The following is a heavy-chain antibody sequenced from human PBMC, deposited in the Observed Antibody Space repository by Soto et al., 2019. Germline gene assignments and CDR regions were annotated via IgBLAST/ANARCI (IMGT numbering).Heavy chain of an antibody. D-gene: IGHD3-22*01. CDR2: IYSGGST. V-gene: IGHV3-53*04. CDR1: GFPVSSNY. J-gene: IGHJ3*02. CDR3: ARENYYYDSSGYYPGAFDI. Sequence: GGSLRLSCAASGFPVSSNYMSWVRQAPGKGLEWVSVIYSGGSTYYADSVKGRFTISRHNSKNTLYLQMNSLRAEDTAVYYCARENYYYDSSGYYPGAFDIWGQGTMVTVSS.